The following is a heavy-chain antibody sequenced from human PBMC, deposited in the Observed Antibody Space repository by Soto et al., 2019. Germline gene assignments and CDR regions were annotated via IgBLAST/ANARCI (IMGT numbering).Heavy chain of an antibody. V-gene: IGHV3-74*01. CDR2: IYNDGTYS. CDR3: TRGPRPISTGTGAY. Sequence: GGSLRLSCAASGFIFKMYWMHWVRQSPGKGLVWISRIYNDGTYSDYADSVRGRLTISRDNVNDTLYLQMNNLRAEDSGLYYCTRGPRPISTGTGAYWGQGTQVTVSS. J-gene: IGHJ4*02. CDR1: GFIFKMYW. D-gene: IGHD3-10*01.